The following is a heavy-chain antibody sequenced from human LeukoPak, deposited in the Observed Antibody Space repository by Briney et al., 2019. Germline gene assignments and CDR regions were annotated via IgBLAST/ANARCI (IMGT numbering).Heavy chain of an antibody. CDR1: GFSLSNGKVG. CDR2: IFSNDAK. Sequence: ESGPVLVKPTETLTLTCTVSGFSLSNGKVGESWIRQPPGKPLEWLAHIFSNDAKSFTTSLKSRLSISRDTSKSQVVLTMTNVDPVDTATYYCARYKWNPVHDYYMDVWGKGTTVTVSS. J-gene: IGHJ6*03. CDR3: ARYKWNPVHDYYMDV. V-gene: IGHV2-26*01. D-gene: IGHD1-1*01.